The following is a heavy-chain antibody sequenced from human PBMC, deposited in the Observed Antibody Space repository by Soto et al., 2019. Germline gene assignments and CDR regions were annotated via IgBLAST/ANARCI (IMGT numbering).Heavy chain of an antibody. J-gene: IGHJ4*02. Sequence: SEALSLTCTGSGGSISSYYWSWFRQPPGKGLEWIGYIYYSGSTNYNPSLKSRVTISVDTSKNQVSLKLSSVTAADTAVYSCARQGGREGRNPPFLHSGYWSQGTLVTVS. D-gene: IGHD3-16*01. CDR1: GGSISSYY. CDR2: IYYSGST. CDR3: ARQGGREGRNPPFLHSGY. V-gene: IGHV4-59*08.